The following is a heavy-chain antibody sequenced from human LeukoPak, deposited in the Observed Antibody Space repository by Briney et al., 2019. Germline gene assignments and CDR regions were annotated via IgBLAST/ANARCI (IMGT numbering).Heavy chain of an antibody. Sequence: SGGSLRLSCAASGFTFSSYAMSWVRQAPGKGLEWVSLIYSGGSTLYADSVKGRFTISRDNSKNTVFLQMSSLRAEDTAVYHCARGAYDSSAYWAFDTWGQGTMVTVSS. V-gene: IGHV3-53*01. CDR3: ARGAYDSSAYWAFDT. J-gene: IGHJ3*02. CDR1: GFTFSSYA. CDR2: IYSGGST. D-gene: IGHD3-22*01.